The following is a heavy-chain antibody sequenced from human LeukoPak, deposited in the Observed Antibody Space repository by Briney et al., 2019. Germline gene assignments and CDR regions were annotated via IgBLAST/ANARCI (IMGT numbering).Heavy chain of an antibody. V-gene: IGHV1-2*02. D-gene: IGHD4-23*01. CDR3: ARDSYGGNWSLGY. Sequence: ASVKVSCKASGYIFTGYYMHWVRQAPGQGLEWMGWVNPNSGGTNYAQMFQGRVTMTRDTSINTAYMELSGLRSDDTAVYYCARDSYGGNWSLGYWGQGTLVTVSS. CDR2: VNPNSGGT. CDR1: GYIFTGYY. J-gene: IGHJ4*02.